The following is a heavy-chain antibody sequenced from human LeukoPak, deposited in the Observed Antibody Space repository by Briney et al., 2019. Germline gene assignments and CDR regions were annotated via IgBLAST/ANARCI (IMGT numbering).Heavy chain of an antibody. CDR3: ARDRPRNYYDSSGYYDY. CDR2: ISAYNGNT. Sequence: GSVKVSCKASGYTFTSYGISWVRQAPGQGLEWMGWISAYNGNTNYAQKLQGRVTMTTDTSTSTAYMELRSLRSDDTAVYYCARDRPRNYYDSSGYYDYWGQGTLVTVSS. CDR1: GYTFTSYG. D-gene: IGHD3-22*01. J-gene: IGHJ4*02. V-gene: IGHV1-18*01.